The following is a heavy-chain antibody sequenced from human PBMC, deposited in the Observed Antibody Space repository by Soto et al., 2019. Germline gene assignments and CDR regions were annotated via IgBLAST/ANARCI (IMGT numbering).Heavy chain of an antibody. V-gene: IGHV1-69*01. CDR3: ACNATYRSSPSRYSGMDV. CDR1: GGTFGNFI. CDR2: IVPMLGTP. D-gene: IGHD3-16*02. J-gene: IGHJ6*04. Sequence: QVQLVQSGAEVREPGSSVRVSCKASGGTFGNFIMNWVRQTPGQGLEWMGGIVPMLGTPTYAEKFKGRVRISAAGSTSTAYMELTSLRSEATATYNSACNATYRSSPSRYSGMDVGGEGTTVTVSS.